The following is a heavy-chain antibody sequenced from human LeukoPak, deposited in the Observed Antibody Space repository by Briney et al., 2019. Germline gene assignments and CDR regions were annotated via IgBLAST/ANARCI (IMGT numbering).Heavy chain of an antibody. J-gene: IGHJ4*02. CDR3: AKVATPVSTSKGRDYDSSPTDFDY. Sequence: GGFLRLSCAASGFTFSSYAMSWVRQAPGKGLEWVSAISGSGGSTYYADSVKGRFTISRDNSKNTLYLQMNSLRAEDTAVYYCAKVATPVSTSKGRDYDSSPTDFDYWGQGTLVTVSS. D-gene: IGHD3-22*01. CDR2: ISGSGGST. CDR1: GFTFSSYA. V-gene: IGHV3-23*01.